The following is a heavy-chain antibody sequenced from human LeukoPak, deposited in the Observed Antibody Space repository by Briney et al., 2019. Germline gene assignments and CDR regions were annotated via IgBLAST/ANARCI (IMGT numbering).Heavy chain of an antibody. CDR2: INHSGST. D-gene: IGHD4-11*01. J-gene: IGHJ5*02. V-gene: IGHV4-34*01. CDR1: GFTFSSYS. CDR3: ARGRSYSNYRIGGFDP. Sequence: GSLRLSCAASGFTFSSYSMNWVRQAPGKGLEWIGEINHSGSTNYNPSLKSRVTISVDTSKNQFSLKLSSVTAADTAVYYCARGRSYSNYRIGGFDPWGQGTLVTVSS.